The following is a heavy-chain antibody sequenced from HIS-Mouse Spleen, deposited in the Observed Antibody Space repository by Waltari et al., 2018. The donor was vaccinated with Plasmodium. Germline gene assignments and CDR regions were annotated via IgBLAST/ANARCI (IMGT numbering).Heavy chain of an antibody. D-gene: IGHD6-13*01. CDR1: GGSFSGYY. Sequence: QVQLQQWGAGLLKPSETLSLTCAVYGGSFSGYYWSWIRQPPGKGLEWIGEINHSGSTNDNPALKSRVTISVDTSKNQFSLKLSSVTAADTAVYYCASIAGDYWGQGTLVTVSS. CDR2: INHSGST. CDR3: ASIAGDY. J-gene: IGHJ4*02. V-gene: IGHV4-34*01.